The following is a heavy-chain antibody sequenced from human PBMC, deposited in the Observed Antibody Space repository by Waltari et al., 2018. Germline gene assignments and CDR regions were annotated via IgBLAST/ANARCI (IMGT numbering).Heavy chain of an antibody. CDR3: GDFTAFDY. D-gene: IGHD2-8*02. CDR1: GLIFSTAW. V-gene: IGHV3-15*01. CDR2: IKSRITGGTT. Sequence: EVQLVESGGGLVEPGGSLRLSCAGSGLIFSTAWMHWARQAPGKGLEWVGRIKSRITGGTTEYGAPVKGRFTISRDDSKDMVYLQMNSLKTEDTGVYYCGDFTAFDYWGQGSLVIVSS. J-gene: IGHJ4*02.